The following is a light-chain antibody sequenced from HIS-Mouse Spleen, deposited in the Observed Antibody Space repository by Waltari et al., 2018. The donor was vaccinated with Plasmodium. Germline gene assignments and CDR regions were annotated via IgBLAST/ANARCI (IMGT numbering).Light chain of an antibody. CDR1: SSYAGGYNY. J-gene: IGLJ2*01. CDR2: EVS. CDR3: SSYAGSNNLV. Sequence: QSALTQPPSASGSPGPSVTISCTGTSSYAGGYNYVSWSQQHPGKAPKLMIYEVSKRPSGVPDRFSGSKSGNTASLTVSGLQAEDEADYYCSSYAGSNNLVFGGGTKLTVL. V-gene: IGLV2-8*01.